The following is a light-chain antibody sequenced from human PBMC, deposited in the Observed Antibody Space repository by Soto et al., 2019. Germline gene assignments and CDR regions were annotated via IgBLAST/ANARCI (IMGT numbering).Light chain of an antibody. J-gene: IGKJ1*01. Sequence: EIVLTQSPGTLSLSPGERATLSCRASQSVSSSYLAWYQRKPGRAPRLLIYGASSRATGIPDRFSGSGSGTDFTLTLSRLEPADFAVYYCQQYGSSPWTFGQGTNVEIK. CDR1: QSVSSSY. CDR3: QQYGSSPWT. V-gene: IGKV3-20*01. CDR2: GAS.